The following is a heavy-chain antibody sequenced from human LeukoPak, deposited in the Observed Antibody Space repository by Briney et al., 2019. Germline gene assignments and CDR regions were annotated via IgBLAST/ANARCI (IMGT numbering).Heavy chain of an antibody. CDR1: GFTVSGNY. D-gene: IGHD6-13*01. CDR2: VSSGGST. Sequence: GGSLRLSCAASGFTVSGNYMNWVRQAPGKGLEWVSVVSSGGSTYYADSVKGRFIISRDNSKNTLYLQMNSLRAEDTAVYYCAKLGSIAAAGGPYYYYYMDVWGKGTTVTISS. V-gene: IGHV3-66*01. J-gene: IGHJ6*03. CDR3: AKLGSIAAAGGPYYYYYMDV.